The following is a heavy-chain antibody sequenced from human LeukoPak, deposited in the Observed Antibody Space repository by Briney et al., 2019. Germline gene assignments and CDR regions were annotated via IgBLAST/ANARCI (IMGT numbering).Heavy chain of an antibody. CDR2: INHSGST. CDR3: ARYPPPLPSHYYYYYMDV. Sequence: SETLSLTCAVYGGSFSGYYWSWIRQPPGKGLEWIGEINHSGSTNYNPSLKSRVTISVDTSKNQFSLKLSSVTAADTAVYYCARYPPPLPSHYYYYYMDVWGKGTTVTVSS. CDR1: GGSFSGYY. V-gene: IGHV4-34*01. J-gene: IGHJ6*03.